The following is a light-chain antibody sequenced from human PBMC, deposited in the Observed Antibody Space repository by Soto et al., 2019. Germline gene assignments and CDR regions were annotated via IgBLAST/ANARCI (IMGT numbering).Light chain of an antibody. CDR2: DVT. CDR1: SSDVGGYNY. CDR3: CSYTTSSTWV. V-gene: IGLV2-14*01. J-gene: IGLJ3*02. Sequence: QSVLTQPASVSGSPGQSVTISCTGTSSDVGGYNYVSWYQQHPGKVPKLMIYDVTNRPSGVSDRFSGSKSGNTASLTISGLQAEDEADYYCCSYTTSSTWVFGGGTKVTVL.